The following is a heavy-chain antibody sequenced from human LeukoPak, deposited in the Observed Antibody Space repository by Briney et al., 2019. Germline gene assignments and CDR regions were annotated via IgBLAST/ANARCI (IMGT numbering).Heavy chain of an antibody. J-gene: IGHJ4*02. CDR1: GGSINSSSYY. CDR3: TRRGGTLYDFWSGYYY. Sequence: SEALSLTCTVSGGSINSSSYYWGWIRQPPGKGLEWIGSIYYSGRTYYNPSLKSRVTISIDTSKNQFSLKLSSVTAADTAVYYCTRRGGTLYDFWSGYYYWGQGTLVTVSS. CDR2: IYYSGRT. D-gene: IGHD3-3*01. V-gene: IGHV4-39*01.